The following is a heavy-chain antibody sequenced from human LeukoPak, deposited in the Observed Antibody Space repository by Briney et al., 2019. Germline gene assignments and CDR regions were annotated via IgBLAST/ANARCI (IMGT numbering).Heavy chain of an antibody. Sequence: GGSLRLSCTASGFTFGDYAMSWIRQAPGKGLEWVGFIRSKAYGETAGYAASVKGRFTISRDDSKAIAYLQMNSLKTEDTAVYHCTRDRGAYNLYDYWGQGTLVTVSS. D-gene: IGHD1-1*01. CDR2: IRSKAYGETA. V-gene: IGHV3-49*03. CDR1: GFTFGDYA. CDR3: TRDRGAYNLYDY. J-gene: IGHJ4*02.